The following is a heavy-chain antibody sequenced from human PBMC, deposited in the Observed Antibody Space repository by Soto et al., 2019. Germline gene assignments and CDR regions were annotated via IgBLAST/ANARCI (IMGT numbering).Heavy chain of an antibody. CDR3: ARGGLRWTAGKRQFDY. CDR1: GYTFTSYY. CDR2: INPNSGNT. J-gene: IGHJ4*02. V-gene: IGHV1-8*02. Sequence: ASVKVSCKASGYTFTSYYMHWVRQAPGQGLEWMGWINPNSGNTGYAQKFQGRVTMTRNTSLSTAYMELSSLRSEDTAVYYCARGGLRWTAGKRQFDYWGQGTLVTVSS. D-gene: IGHD4-17*01.